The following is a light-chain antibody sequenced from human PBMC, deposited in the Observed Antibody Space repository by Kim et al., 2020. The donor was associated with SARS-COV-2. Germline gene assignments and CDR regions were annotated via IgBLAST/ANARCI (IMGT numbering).Light chain of an antibody. J-gene: IGKJ4*01. V-gene: IGKV3-20*01. CDR1: QSVGSNY. CDR3: QQDGTSLT. CDR2: GPS. Sequence: LCPGERVSRSCRASQSVGSNYLARYNQKPGQTPRSPIMGPSIRATCIPDRVSVSGSGTYFTLTIRRRGPRDFAVYYWQQDGTSLTFGGGTKVDIK.